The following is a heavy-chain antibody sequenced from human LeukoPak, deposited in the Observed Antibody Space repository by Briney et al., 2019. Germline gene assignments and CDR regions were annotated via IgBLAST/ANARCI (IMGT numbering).Heavy chain of an antibody. Sequence: PGGSLRVSCAASGFTFSTYPMNWVRQAPGKGLEWISHIRGSGTTDYADSVKGRFTISRDNAKNSLYLQLSSLRAEDTAVYYCARDYDYGFDNWGQGTLVTVSS. D-gene: IGHD4-17*01. CDR2: IRGSGTT. CDR3: ARDYDYGFDN. CDR1: GFTFSTYP. J-gene: IGHJ4*02. V-gene: IGHV3-48*01.